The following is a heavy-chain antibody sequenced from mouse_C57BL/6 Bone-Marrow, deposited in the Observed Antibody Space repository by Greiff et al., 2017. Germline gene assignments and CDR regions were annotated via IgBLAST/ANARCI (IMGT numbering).Heavy chain of an antibody. J-gene: IGHJ4*01. D-gene: IGHD2-3*01. CDR1: GLTFSSYG. V-gene: IGHV5-6*01. CDR2: ISSGGSYT. Sequence: VQLKESGGDLVKPGGSLKLSCAASGLTFSSYGMSWVRQTPDKRLEWVATISSGGSYTYYPDSVKGRFTISRDNAKNTLYLQMSSLKSEDTAMYYCARPGGYSYAMDYWGQGTSVTVSS. CDR3: ARPGGYSYAMDY.